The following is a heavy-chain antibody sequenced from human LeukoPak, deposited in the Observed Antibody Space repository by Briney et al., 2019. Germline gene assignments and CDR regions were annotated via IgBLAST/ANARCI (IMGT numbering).Heavy chain of an antibody. Sequence: SETLSLTCTVSGGSISSYYWSWIRQPPGKGLEWIGYIYYSGSTNYNPSLKSRVTISVDTSKNQFSLKLSSVTAADTAVYYCARAAYSSGWTTNWFDPWGQGTLVTVSS. D-gene: IGHD6-19*01. CDR3: ARAAYSSGWTTNWFDP. J-gene: IGHJ5*02. CDR2: IYYSGST. CDR1: GGSISSYY. V-gene: IGHV4-59*01.